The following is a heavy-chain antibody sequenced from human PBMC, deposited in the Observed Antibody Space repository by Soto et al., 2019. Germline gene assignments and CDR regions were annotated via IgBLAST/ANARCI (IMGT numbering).Heavy chain of an antibody. CDR2: IYYSGST. D-gene: IGHD3-10*01. CDR3: ARIRKSYYYGSGSYYNGRGSSFDP. Sequence: SETLSLTCTVSGGSISSYYWRWIRQPPGKGLEWIGYIYYSGSTNYNPSLKSRVTISVDTSKNQFSLKLSSVTAADTAVYYCARIRKSYYYGSGSYYNGRGSSFDPWGQGTLVTVSS. CDR1: GGSISSYY. J-gene: IGHJ5*02. V-gene: IGHV4-59*01.